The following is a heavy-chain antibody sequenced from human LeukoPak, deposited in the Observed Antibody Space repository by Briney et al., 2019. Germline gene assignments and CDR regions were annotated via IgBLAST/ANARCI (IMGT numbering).Heavy chain of an antibody. CDR1: GFTFRSHA. D-gene: IGHD6-6*01. J-gene: IGHJ4*02. Sequence: GGSLRLSCAASGFTFRSHAMSWVRQAPGKGLQFVSGLIENGATTYYADSVKGRFTISRDNSKNTLYLQMSSLRAEDTAVYYCVKDGLRYSGSFGFPDYWGQGTLVTVSS. V-gene: IGHV3-23*01. CDR3: VKDGLRYSGSFGFPDY. CDR2: LIENGATT.